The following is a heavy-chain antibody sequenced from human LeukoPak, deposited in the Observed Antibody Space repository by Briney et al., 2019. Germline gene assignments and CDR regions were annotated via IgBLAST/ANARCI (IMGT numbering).Heavy chain of an antibody. J-gene: IGHJ4*02. Sequence: PSETLSLTCTVSGYSISSGYYWGWIRQPPGKGLEWIGSIYHSGSTYYNPSLKSRVTISVDTSKNQFSLKLSSVTAADTAVYYCAREVRYYYDSSALGDYWGQGTLVTVSS. CDR2: IYHSGST. CDR1: GYSISSGYY. D-gene: IGHD3-22*01. V-gene: IGHV4-38-2*02. CDR3: AREVRYYYDSSALGDY.